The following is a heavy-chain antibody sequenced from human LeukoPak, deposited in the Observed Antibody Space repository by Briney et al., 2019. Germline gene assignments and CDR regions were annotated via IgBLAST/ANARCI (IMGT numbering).Heavy chain of an antibody. J-gene: IGHJ4*02. V-gene: IGHV5-51*01. CDR3: ATLAAPSAPYYFDY. D-gene: IGHD6-6*01. Sequence: GESLKISCQSSGYSFTSYWIGWVRQMPGKGLEWMGIIYPGGSDIRYSPSFQGQVTISVDKSISTAYLQWSSLKASDTAMYYCATLAAPSAPYYFDYWGQGTLVTVSS. CDR2: IYPGGSDI. CDR1: GYSFTSYW.